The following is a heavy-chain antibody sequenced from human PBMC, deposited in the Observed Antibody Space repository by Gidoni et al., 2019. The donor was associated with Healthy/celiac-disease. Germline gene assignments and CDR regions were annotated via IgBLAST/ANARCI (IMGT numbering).Heavy chain of an antibody. Sequence: QVQLQESGPGLVKPSQTLSLTCTVSVGSISSGGYYCSWIRQHPGKGLEWIGYIYYSGSTHYNPSLKSLVTISVDTSKNQFSLKLSSVTAADTAVYYCARGWAPPGYCSSTSCPPGAFDIWGQGTMVTVSS. J-gene: IGHJ3*02. CDR3: ARGWAPPGYCSSTSCPPGAFDI. V-gene: IGHV4-31*01. CDR1: VGSISSGGYY. CDR2: IYYSGST. D-gene: IGHD2-2*01.